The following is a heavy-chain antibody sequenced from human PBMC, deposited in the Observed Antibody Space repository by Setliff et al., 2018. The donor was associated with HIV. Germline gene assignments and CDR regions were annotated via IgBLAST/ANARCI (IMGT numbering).Heavy chain of an antibody. Sequence: SETLSLTCAVYGGSFSGYYWSWIRQPPGKGLEWIGEINHSGSTFYSPSLKSRVTISVDTSKNQFPLKLSSVTAADTAIYYCARGSPSSSWYGEYAYWGQGTLVTVS. D-gene: IGHD6-13*01. CDR3: ARGSPSSSWYGEYAY. CDR2: INHSGST. J-gene: IGHJ4*02. V-gene: IGHV4-34*01. CDR1: GGSFSGYY.